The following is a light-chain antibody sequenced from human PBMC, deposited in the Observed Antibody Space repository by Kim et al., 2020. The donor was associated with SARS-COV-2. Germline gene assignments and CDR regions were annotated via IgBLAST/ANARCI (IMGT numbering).Light chain of an antibody. J-gene: IGLJ2*01. V-gene: IGLV3-19*01. CDR2: GKN. CDR1: SLRSYY. CDR3: NSRDSNDNVV. Sequence: VALGQTVRITSQGDSLRSYYATWYQQKPGQAPIVVIYGKNNRPSGIPDRFSGSSSGKTASLTITGTQAGDEADYYCNSRDSNDNVVFGGGTQLTVL.